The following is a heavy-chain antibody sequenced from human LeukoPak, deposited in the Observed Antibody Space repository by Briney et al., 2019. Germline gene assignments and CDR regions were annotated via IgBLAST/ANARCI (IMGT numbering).Heavy chain of an antibody. D-gene: IGHD3-3*01. V-gene: IGHV3-21*01. CDR1: GFTFSSNS. CDR2: ISTSSSYI. CDR3: ASYRSGYTEGNGDY. J-gene: IGHJ4*02. Sequence: PGGSLRLSCAASGFTFSSNSMNGVRQAPGKGLEWVSSISTSSSYIYYADSVKGRFTISRDNAKNSLYLQMNSLRAEDTAVYYCASYRSGYTEGNGDYWGQGTLVTVSS.